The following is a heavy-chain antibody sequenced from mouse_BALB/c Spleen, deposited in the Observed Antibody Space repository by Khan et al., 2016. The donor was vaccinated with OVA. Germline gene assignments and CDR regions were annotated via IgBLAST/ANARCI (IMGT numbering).Heavy chain of an antibody. CDR1: GFSLTNYG. D-gene: IGHD1-1*02. CDR3: AKNRNGYFDY. J-gene: IGHJ2*01. CDR2: IWSGGIT. V-gene: IGHV2-2*02. Sequence: QVQLKQSGPGLVQPSQSLSITCTVSGFSLTNYGVHWVRQSPGKGLEWLGVIWSGGITDYNATFISRLSISKDISKSKVFFKMNSLQANDTAIYYCAKNRNGYFDYWGQGTTLTVSS.